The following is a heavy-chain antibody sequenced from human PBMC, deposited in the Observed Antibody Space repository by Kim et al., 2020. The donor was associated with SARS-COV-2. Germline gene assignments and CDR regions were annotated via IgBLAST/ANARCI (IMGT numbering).Heavy chain of an antibody. Sequence: GGSLRLSCEASGFIFSSYSISWVRQAPGKGLEWLSYISGSSSTTIYYADSVKGRFTISRDNAKNSLYLQMNSLRDEDTAVYYCAREGGFDYWGQGTLVIVSS. CDR3: AREGGFDY. J-gene: IGHJ4*02. CDR1: GFIFSSYS. V-gene: IGHV3-48*02. CDR2: ISGSSSTTI. D-gene: IGHD2-15*01.